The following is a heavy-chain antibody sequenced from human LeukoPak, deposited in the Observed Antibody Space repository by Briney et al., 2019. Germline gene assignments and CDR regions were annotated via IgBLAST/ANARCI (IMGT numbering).Heavy chain of an antibody. D-gene: IGHD3-10*01. CDR1: GFTFGDYA. Sequence: GGSLRLSCTASGFTFGDYAMSWVRQAPGKGLEGLGFIRSKAYGGTTEYAASVKGRFTISRDDSKSIAYLQMNSLKPEDTAVYYCTREDYSGSYIPFDYWGQGTLVTVSS. CDR2: IRSKAYGGTT. CDR3: TREDYSGSYIPFDY. V-gene: IGHV3-49*04. J-gene: IGHJ4*02.